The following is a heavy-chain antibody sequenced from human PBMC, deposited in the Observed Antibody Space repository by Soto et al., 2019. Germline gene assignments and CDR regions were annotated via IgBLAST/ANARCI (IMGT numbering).Heavy chain of an antibody. CDR1: GGSISSFY. CDR3: ARVTMIVDHYYFDY. J-gene: IGHJ4*02. CDR2: IYYSGST. Sequence: SETLSLTCTVSGGSISSFYWSWIRQPAGKGLEWIGRIYYSGSTYYNPSLKSRVTISVDTSKNQFSLKLSSVTAADTAVYYCARVTMIVDHYYFDYWGQGTLVTVSS. V-gene: IGHV4-4*07. D-gene: IGHD3-22*01.